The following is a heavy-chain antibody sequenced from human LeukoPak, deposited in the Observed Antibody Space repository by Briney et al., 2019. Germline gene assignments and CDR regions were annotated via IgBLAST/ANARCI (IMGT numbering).Heavy chain of an antibody. CDR2: INPNSGGA. V-gene: IGHV1-2*02. J-gene: IGHJ4*02. CDR1: GYTSTGDY. D-gene: IGHD2-21*01. CDR3: ARGGGGHCGGD. Sequence: GASVKVSCKASGYTSTGDYMHWVRQSPGQGLEWMVWINPNSGGANYAQKFQGRVTMTRDTSITTAYVELSRVRSDDTAVYYCARGGGGHCGGDWGQGTLVTVSS.